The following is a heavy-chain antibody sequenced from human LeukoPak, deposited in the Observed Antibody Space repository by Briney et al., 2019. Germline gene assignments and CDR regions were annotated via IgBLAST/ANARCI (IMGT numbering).Heavy chain of an antibody. CDR1: GFTVSSNY. J-gene: IGHJ4*02. Sequence: GSLRLSCAASGFTVSSNYMSWVRQAPGKGLEWVSVIYSGGSTYYADSVKGRFTISRDNSKNSLYLQMNSLRAEDTAVYYCARPRGCGSTRCNNFDYWGQGTLVTVSS. CDR3: ARPRGCGSTRCNNFDY. D-gene: IGHD2-2*01. CDR2: IYSGGST. V-gene: IGHV3-66*04.